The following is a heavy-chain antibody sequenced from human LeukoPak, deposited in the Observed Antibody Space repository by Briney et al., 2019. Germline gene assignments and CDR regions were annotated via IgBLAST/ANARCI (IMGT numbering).Heavy chain of an antibody. CDR1: GYSISSGYY. CDR3: ARDLPRITMIVVENAFGI. CDR2: IYHSGST. Sequence: SETLSLTCTVSGYSISSGYYWGWIRQPPGKGLEWIGSIYHSGSTYYNPSLKSRVTISVDTSKNQFSLKLSSVTAADTAVYYCARDLPRITMIVVENAFGIWGQGTMVTVSS. V-gene: IGHV4-38-2*02. J-gene: IGHJ3*02. D-gene: IGHD3-22*01.